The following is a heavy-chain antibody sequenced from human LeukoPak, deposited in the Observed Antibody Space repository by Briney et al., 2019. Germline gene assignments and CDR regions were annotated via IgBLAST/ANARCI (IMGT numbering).Heavy chain of an antibody. V-gene: IGHV1-18*04. J-gene: IGHJ5*02. CDR2: ISAYNGNT. CDR3: ARDQAVAGKRGVYNWFDP. CDR1: GYTFTSYG. Sequence: GASVKVSCKASGYTFTSYGISWVRQAPGQGLEGMGWISAYNGNTNYAQKLQGRVTMTTDTSTSTAYMELRSLRSDDTAVYYCARDQAVAGKRGVYNWFDPWGQGTLVTVSS. D-gene: IGHD6-19*01.